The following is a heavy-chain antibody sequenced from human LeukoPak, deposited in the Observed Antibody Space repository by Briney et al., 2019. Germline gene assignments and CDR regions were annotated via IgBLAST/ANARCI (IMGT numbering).Heavy chain of an antibody. CDR2: IYYSGST. V-gene: IGHV4-39*01. J-gene: IGHJ4*02. Sequence: SETLSLTCTVSGGSISCSSYYWGWIRQPPGKGLEWIGSIYYSGSTYYNPSLKSRVTISVDTSKNQFSLKLSSVTAADTAVYYCARRYDYVWGSSPFDYWGQGTLVTVSS. CDR3: ARRYDYVWGSSPFDY. CDR1: GGSISCSSYY. D-gene: IGHD3-16*01.